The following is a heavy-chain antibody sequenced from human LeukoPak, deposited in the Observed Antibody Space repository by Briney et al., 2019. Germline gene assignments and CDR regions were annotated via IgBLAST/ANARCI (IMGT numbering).Heavy chain of an antibody. CDR2: IKQDGSEK. CDR3: ARIVSGIAAADSYDY. CDR1: GFTFSLYW. J-gene: IGHJ4*02. V-gene: IGHV3-7*01. D-gene: IGHD6-13*01. Sequence: PGGSLRLSCTASGFTFSLYWMSWVRQAPGKGLEWVANIKQDGSEKYYVDSVKGRFTISRDNAKNSLYLQMNSLRAEDTAVYYCARIVSGIAAADSYDYWGQGTLVTVSS.